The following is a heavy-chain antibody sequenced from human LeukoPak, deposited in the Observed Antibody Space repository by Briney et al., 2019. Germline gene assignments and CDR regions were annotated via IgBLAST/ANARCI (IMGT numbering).Heavy chain of an antibody. Sequence: PGGSLRLSCAASGFTFSNYWMTWVRQAPGKGLEWVANIKQDGSEKYYVDSVLGRFTLSRDNAKNSLYLQVNSLRAEDTAVYYCARDRRCSGGSCYYFDYWGQGTLVIVSS. V-gene: IGHV3-7*04. CDR3: ARDRRCSGGSCYYFDY. J-gene: IGHJ4*02. D-gene: IGHD2-15*01. CDR2: IKQDGSEK. CDR1: GFTFSNYW.